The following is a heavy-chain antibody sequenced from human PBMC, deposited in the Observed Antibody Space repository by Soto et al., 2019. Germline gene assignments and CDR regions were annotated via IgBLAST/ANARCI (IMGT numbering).Heavy chain of an antibody. CDR3: AREKVGTTFFDT. J-gene: IGHJ4*02. CDR1: GFAISRGYY. V-gene: IGHV4-38-2*02. Sequence: SETLSLTCSVSGFAISRGYYWSWVRQPPGKGLEWIGSIYPSVSSYHNPSLATRLGLSIDASKNQFTLNLTSVTAADTALYFCAREKVGTTFFDTWGQGIQVTASS. D-gene: IGHD2-21*02. CDR2: IYPSVSS.